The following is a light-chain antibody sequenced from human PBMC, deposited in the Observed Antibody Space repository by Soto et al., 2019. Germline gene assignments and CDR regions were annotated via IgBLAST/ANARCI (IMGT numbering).Light chain of an antibody. V-gene: IGLV1-40*01. CDR3: KSYDSSLSGSYV. J-gene: IGLJ1*01. CDR1: SSNIGAGYD. Sequence: QSVLTQPPSVSGAPRQRVAISCTGSSSNIGAGYDVHWYQQLPGTAPKLLIYGNSNRPSGVPDRFSGSKSGTSASLAITGLQAEDEADYYCKSYDSSLSGSYVFGTGTKVTVL. CDR2: GNS.